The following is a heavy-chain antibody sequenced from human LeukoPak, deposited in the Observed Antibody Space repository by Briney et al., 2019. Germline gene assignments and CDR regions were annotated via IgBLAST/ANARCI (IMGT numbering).Heavy chain of an antibody. V-gene: IGHV3-9*03. CDR3: AKGLSSGWSETLDY. D-gene: IGHD6-19*01. CDR2: ISWNSGGI. Sequence: GGSLRLSCAASGFTFDDYAMHWVRQAPGKGLEWVSGISWNSGGIGYADSVKGRFTISRDNAKNSLYLQMNSLRAEDMALYYCAKGLSSGWSETLDYWGQGTLVTVSS. J-gene: IGHJ4*02. CDR1: GFTFDDYA.